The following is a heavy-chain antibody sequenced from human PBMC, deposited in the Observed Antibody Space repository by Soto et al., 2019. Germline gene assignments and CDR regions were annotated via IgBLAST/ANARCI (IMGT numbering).Heavy chain of an antibody. Sequence: QVQLVQSGAEVKKPGSSVKVSCKASGGTFSSYAISWVRQAPGQGLEWMGGIIPIFGTANYAQKFQGRVTITADDATSTAYMELRSLRSEDTAVYYCARGPRDGDYLAEYFQNWGRGNMVTVSS. CDR2: IIPIFGTA. V-gene: IGHV1-69*12. J-gene: IGHJ1*01. D-gene: IGHD4-17*01. CDR1: GGTFSSYA. CDR3: ARGPRDGDYLAEYFQN.